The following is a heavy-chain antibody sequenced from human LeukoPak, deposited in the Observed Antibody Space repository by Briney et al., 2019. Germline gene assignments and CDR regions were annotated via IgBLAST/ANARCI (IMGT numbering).Heavy chain of an antibody. CDR3: ARGDWSVAGKEAFDY. V-gene: IGHV1-2*02. D-gene: IGHD6-19*01. J-gene: IGHJ4*02. CDR1: GYTFTGYY. CDR2: ISPNSGAT. Sequence: ASVKVSCKASGYTFTGYYIHWVRQAPGQGLEWMGWISPNSGATKYAQKFQGRVTMTRDTSISTAYMELSRLRSDDTAVYYCARGDWSVAGKEAFDYWGQGTLVTVSS.